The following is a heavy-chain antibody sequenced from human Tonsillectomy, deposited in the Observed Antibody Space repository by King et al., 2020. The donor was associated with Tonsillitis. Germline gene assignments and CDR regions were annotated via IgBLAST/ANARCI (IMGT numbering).Heavy chain of an antibody. CDR1: GGSISSSSYY. D-gene: IGHD3-22*01. CDR2: IYYSGST. V-gene: IGHV4-39*01. Sequence: QLQESGPGLVKPSETLSLTCTVSGGSISSSSYYWGWIRQPPGKGLEWIGSIYYSGSTYYNPSLKSRVTISVDTSKNQFSLKVSSVTAADTAVYYCARHSRDYYYDTVGFWGQGTLVTVSS. J-gene: IGHJ4*02. CDR3: ARHSRDYYYDTVGF.